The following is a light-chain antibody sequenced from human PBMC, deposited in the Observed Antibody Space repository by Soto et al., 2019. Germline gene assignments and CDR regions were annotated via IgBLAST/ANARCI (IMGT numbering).Light chain of an antibody. V-gene: IGLV2-11*01. CDR3: CSYAGTSTYV. Sequence: QSALTQPPSVSGSPGQSVTISCTGTSSDVGDYDYVSWYLQHPGTAPKLLISDVSRRHSGVPDRFSGSKSGNTVSLTISGLQVDDEGDYYCCSYAGTSTYVFGTGTKVTVL. CDR1: SSDVGDYDY. CDR2: DVS. J-gene: IGLJ1*01.